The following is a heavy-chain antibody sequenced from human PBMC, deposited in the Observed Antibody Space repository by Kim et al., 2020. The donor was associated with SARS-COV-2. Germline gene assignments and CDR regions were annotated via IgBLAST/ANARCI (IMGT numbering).Heavy chain of an antibody. CDR2: INHSGST. CDR1: GGSFSGYY. V-gene: IGHV4-34*01. CDR3: ARGRGDGYNLEYYFDY. Sequence: SETLSLTCAVYGGSFSGYYWSWIRQPPGKGLEWIGEINHSGSTNYNPSLKSRVTISVDTSKNQFSLKLSSVTAADTAVYYCARGRGDGYNLEYYFDYWGQGTLVTVSS. J-gene: IGHJ4*02. D-gene: IGHD5-12*01.